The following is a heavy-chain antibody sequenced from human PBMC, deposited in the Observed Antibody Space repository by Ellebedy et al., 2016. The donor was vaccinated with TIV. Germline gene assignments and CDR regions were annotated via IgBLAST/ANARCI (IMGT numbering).Heavy chain of an antibody. Sequence: SETLSLTCTVSGGSVGSDDYYWSWLRQSPGKGLEWIGYVYYGGSTYYNPSLKSRLSMSLDTSKKQFSRKLSSVTAADTAVYYCARIPKAMPGLTVDYWGQGTLVSVSS. CDR2: VYYGGST. D-gene: IGHD1-14*01. V-gene: IGHV4-30-4*01. J-gene: IGHJ4*02. CDR3: ARIPKAMPGLTVDY. CDR1: GGSVGSDDYY.